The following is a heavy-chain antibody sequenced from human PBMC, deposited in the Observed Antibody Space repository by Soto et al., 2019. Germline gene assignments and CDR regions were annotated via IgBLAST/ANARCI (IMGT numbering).Heavy chain of an antibody. Sequence: PSETLSLTCAVYGGSFSGYYWSWIRQPPGKGLEWIGEINHSGSTNYNPSLKSRVTISVDTSKNQFSLKLSSVTAADTAVYYCARRTPPAYSPLTRFDPWGQGTLVTVSS. J-gene: IGHJ5*02. CDR2: INHSGST. V-gene: IGHV4-34*01. CDR3: ARRTPPAYSPLTRFDP. D-gene: IGHD3-16*01. CDR1: GGSFSGYY.